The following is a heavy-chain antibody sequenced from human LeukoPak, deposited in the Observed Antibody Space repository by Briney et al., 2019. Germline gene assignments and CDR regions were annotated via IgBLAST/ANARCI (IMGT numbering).Heavy chain of an antibody. V-gene: IGHV3-23*01. CDR3: AKKESRFGEFSLDY. Sequence: PGGSLRLSCAASGFTFSNAWMSWVRQAPGKGLEWVSAISGSGGSTYYADSVKGRFTISRDNSKNTLYLQMNSLRAEDTAVYYCAKKESRFGEFSLDYWGQGTLVTVSS. J-gene: IGHJ4*02. D-gene: IGHD3-10*01. CDR1: GFTFSNAW. CDR2: ISGSGGST.